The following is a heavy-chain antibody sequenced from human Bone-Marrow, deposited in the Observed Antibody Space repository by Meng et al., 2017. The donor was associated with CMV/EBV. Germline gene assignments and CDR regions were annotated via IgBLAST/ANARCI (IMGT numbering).Heavy chain of an antibody. Sequence: GESLKISCAASGFTFSGYSMNWVRQAPGKGLEWVSSISSSSSYIYYADSVKGRFTISRDNAKNSLYLQMNSLGAEDTAVYYCARDRSKGGAIDYWGQGTLVTVSS. CDR2: ISSSSSYI. D-gene: IGHD3-16*02. CDR1: GFTFSGYS. CDR3: ARDRSKGGAIDY. V-gene: IGHV3-21*01. J-gene: IGHJ4*02.